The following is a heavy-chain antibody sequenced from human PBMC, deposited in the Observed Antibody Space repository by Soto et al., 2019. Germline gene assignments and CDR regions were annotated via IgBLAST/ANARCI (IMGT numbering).Heavy chain of an antibody. CDR1: GFSLSTSAVG. CDR2: IYWDGDK. Sequence: QITLKESSPALVKPTQTLTLNCSFSGFSLSTSAVGVGWIRQPPGKALEWLALIYWDGDKRYSPSLKSRLTSTKYTSKNQVVLTMTNMDPVDTATYFCVHSRGSHKYYYYYSLDVWGQGTTVTVSS. CDR3: VHSRGSHKYYYYYSLDV. V-gene: IGHV2-5*02. D-gene: IGHD1-26*01. J-gene: IGHJ6*02.